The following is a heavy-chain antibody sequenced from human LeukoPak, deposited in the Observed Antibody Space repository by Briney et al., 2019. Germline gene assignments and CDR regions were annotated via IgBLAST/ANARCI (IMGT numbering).Heavy chain of an antibody. CDR1: GGSISSHY. Sequence: PSETLSLTCTVSGGSISSHYWSWIRQPPGKGLEWIGYIYYSGSTNYNPSLKSRVTISVDTSKNQFSLKLSSVTAADTAVYYCARRRGWLQFDYWGQGTLATVSS. V-gene: IGHV4-59*08. D-gene: IGHD5-24*01. J-gene: IGHJ4*02. CDR3: ARRRGWLQFDY. CDR2: IYYSGST.